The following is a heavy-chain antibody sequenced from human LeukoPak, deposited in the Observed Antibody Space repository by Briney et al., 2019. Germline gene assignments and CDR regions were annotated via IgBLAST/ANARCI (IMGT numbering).Heavy chain of an antibody. CDR1: GGSISSYY. Sequence: MASETLSLTCTVSGGSISSYYWSWIRQPAGKGLEWIGRIYTSGSTNYKPSLKSRVTMSVDTSKNQFSLKLSSVTAADTAVYYCARDQMGIAVSYYYMDVWGKGTTVTISS. D-gene: IGHD6-19*01. CDR3: ARDQMGIAVSYYYMDV. CDR2: IYTSGST. J-gene: IGHJ6*03. V-gene: IGHV4-4*07.